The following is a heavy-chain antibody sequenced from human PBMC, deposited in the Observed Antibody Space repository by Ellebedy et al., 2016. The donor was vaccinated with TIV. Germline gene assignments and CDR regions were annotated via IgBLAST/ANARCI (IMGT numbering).Heavy chain of an antibody. CDR2: IYYSGST. CDR1: GHSISSSDSS. V-gene: IGHV4-39*01. D-gene: IGHD6-19*01. CDR3: ARQGHSSGWYVGEYYFDY. Sequence: MPSETLSLTCSVSGHSISSSDSSWGWVRQPPGKGLEWIGSIYYSGSTYYNPSLKSRVTISVDTSKNQFSLKLSSVTAADTAVYYCARQGHSSGWYVGEYYFDYWGQGTLVTVSS. J-gene: IGHJ4*02.